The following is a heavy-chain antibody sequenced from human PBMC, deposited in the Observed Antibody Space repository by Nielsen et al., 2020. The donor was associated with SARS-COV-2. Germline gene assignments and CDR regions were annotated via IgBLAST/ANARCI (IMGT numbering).Heavy chain of an antibody. CDR2: ISYDGSNK. D-gene: IGHD3-10*01. Sequence: WIRQPPGKGLEWVAIISYDGSNKYYADSVKGRFTISRHNSKNTLYLQMNSLRAEDTAVYYCARDWSSGSGSSYYYYGMDVWGQGTPVTVSS. J-gene: IGHJ6*02. CDR3: ARDWSSGSGSSYYYYGMDV. V-gene: IGHV3-30-3*01.